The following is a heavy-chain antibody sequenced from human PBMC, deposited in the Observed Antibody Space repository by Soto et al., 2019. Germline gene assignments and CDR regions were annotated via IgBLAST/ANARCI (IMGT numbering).Heavy chain of an antibody. CDR2: ISRDGSVR. CDR3: AKEYCGGHCSSDYFDY. D-gene: IGHD2-21*01. J-gene: IGHJ4*02. CDR1: GFTFSNYG. V-gene: IGHV3-30*18. Sequence: QVQLVESGGGVVQPGRSLRLSCAASGFTFSNYGIHWVRQAPGNGLEWVAVISRDGSVRYYADSVKGRFTISRDNSKNTLYLQVNNLRPEDTAVYYCAKEYCGGHCSSDYFDYWGQGTLVTVFS.